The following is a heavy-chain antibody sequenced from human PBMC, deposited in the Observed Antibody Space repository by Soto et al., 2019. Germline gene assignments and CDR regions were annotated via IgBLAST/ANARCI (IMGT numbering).Heavy chain of an antibody. CDR3: ARADSRYDYYGMDG. V-gene: IGHV4-30-4*01. J-gene: IGHJ6*02. D-gene: IGHD3-9*01. CDR1: GFSISSGDYY. CDR2: IYYSGST. Sequence: SETLSLTCPFSGFSISSGDYYWRWIRPPPGKGLEWIGYIYYSGSTYYNPSLKSRVTISVDTSKNQFSLKLSSVTAADTAVYYCARADSRYDYYGMDGWGQGTTVTVS.